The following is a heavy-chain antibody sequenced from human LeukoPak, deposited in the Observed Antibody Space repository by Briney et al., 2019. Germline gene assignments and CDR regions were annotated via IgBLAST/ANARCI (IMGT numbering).Heavy chain of an antibody. CDR1: GYTFTTYF. Sequence: GASLKVSCKASGYTFTTYFLHWVRQSPGQGLECMGRIIPILGIPNYAQKFQGRVTITADKSTTTAYMELSSLRSEDTAVYYCATEAIVVVTARDYWYFDLWGRGTLVTVSS. CDR3: ATEAIVVVTARDYWYFDL. D-gene: IGHD2-21*02. V-gene: IGHV1-69*04. CDR2: IIPILGIP. J-gene: IGHJ2*01.